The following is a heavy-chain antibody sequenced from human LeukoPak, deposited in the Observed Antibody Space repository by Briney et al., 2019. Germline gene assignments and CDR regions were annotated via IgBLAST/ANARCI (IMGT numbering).Heavy chain of an antibody. V-gene: IGHV1-18*01. J-gene: IGHJ4*02. CDR3: ARDPRVVVTATPFDY. CDR1: GYTFTTYG. D-gene: IGHD2-21*02. CDR2: ISAYNGNT. Sequence: EASVKVSCKASGYTFTTYGISWVRQAPGQGLEWMGWISAYNGNTNYAQKYQGRVTMTTDTSTSTAYMELRNLRSDDTAVYYCARDPRVVVTATPFDYWGQGTLVTVSS.